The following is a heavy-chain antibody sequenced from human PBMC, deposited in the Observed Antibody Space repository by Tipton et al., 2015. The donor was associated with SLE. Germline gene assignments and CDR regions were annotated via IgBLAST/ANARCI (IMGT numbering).Heavy chain of an antibody. CDR3: ARDVEGSVWYFDL. Sequence: TLSLTCSVSGGSISNGGYYWTWIRQQPGKGLEWIGYVYYSGNTFYNPSLKSRVTISVDTSKNQFSLKLSSVTAADTAVYYCARDVEGSVWYFDLWGRGTLVTVSS. V-gene: IGHV4-31*03. J-gene: IGHJ2*01. CDR1: GGSISNGGYY. CDR2: VYYSGNT.